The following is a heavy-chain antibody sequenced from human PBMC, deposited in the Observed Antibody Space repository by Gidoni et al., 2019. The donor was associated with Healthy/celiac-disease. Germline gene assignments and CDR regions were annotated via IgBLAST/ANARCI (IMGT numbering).Heavy chain of an antibody. CDR2: IYSGGST. D-gene: IGHD1-1*01. CDR3: ARFRWLQLEGAFDI. V-gene: IGHV3-53*02. J-gene: IGHJ3*02. CDR1: GFTVSSNY. Sequence: EVQLVETGGGLIQPGGSLRLSCAASGFTVSSNYMSWVRQAPGKGLEWVSVIYSGGSTYYADSVKGRFTISRDNSKNTLYLQMNSLRAEDTAVYYCARFRWLQLEGAFDIWGQGTMVTVSS.